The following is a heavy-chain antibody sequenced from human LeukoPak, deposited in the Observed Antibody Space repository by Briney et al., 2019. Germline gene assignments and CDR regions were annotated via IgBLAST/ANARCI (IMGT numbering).Heavy chain of an antibody. V-gene: IGHV3-11*01. D-gene: IGHD1-14*01. J-gene: IGHJ6*02. CDR1: GFTFNDYY. Sequence: GGSLRLSCAASGFTFNDYYINWLRQAPGKGLEWVSYISSSGLTTVYADSVKGRFTITRDNAHNFMSLQMNSLRPEDTAVYYCARDTNNGLDVWGRGTTVTVSS. CDR2: ISSSGLTT. CDR3: ARDTNNGLDV.